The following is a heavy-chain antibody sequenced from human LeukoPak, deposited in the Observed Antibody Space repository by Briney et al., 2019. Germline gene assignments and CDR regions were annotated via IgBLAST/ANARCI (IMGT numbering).Heavy chain of an antibody. Sequence: PWGSLRLSCGASTFTFSSYGMSWVRQAPGKGLEWVSAISGSGGSTYYADSVKGRFTISRDDSKNTAYLQMNSLKTEDTAVYYCARPSQYGSGTDYYFDSWGQGTLVTVSS. D-gene: IGHD3-10*01. J-gene: IGHJ4*02. CDR3: ARPSQYGSGTDYYFDS. CDR2: ISGSGGST. CDR1: TFTFSSYG. V-gene: IGHV3-23*01.